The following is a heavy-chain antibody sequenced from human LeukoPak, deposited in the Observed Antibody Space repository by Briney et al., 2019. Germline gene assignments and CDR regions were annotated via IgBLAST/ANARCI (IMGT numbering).Heavy chain of an antibody. Sequence: GGSLRLSCAASGFIFSDFNMNWVRQAPGRGLEWVSHIDSSGTTIYYADSVKGRFTISRDNAKNSLHLQMNSLRGEDTAVYYCTREYSSSLWAFDIWGRGTMVTVSS. CDR1: GFIFSDFN. J-gene: IGHJ3*02. V-gene: IGHV3-48*04. CDR3: TREYSSSLWAFDI. D-gene: IGHD6-13*01. CDR2: IDSSGTTI.